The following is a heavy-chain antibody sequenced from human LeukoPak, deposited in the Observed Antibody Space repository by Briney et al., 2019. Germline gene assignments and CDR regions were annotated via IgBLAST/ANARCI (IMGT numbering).Heavy chain of an antibody. Sequence: GGSLRLSCAASGFSFRDDYMSWIRQAPGKGLEWLSYISISSTYTKYADSVKGRFTISRDNAKSSLYLQMNSLREEDTAVYYCARQPSSLNFDSWGQGTLVTVSS. CDR2: ISISSTYT. J-gene: IGHJ4*02. CDR3: ARQPSSLNFDS. V-gene: IGHV3-11*03. CDR1: GFSFRDDY. D-gene: IGHD6-13*01.